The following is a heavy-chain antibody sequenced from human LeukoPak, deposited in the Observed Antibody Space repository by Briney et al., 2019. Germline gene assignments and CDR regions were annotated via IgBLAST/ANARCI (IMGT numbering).Heavy chain of an antibody. J-gene: IGHJ4*02. CDR3: AQRSSKLAGPRFAF. CDR2: IYWDDDK. V-gene: IGHV2-5*02. D-gene: IGHD6-19*01. Sequence: SGPPLVKPTQTLTLTCTVSGFSVDTNGLAVGWIRQPPGKALEWLALIYWDDDKRYSSSLKSRLTITKDTSRNQVVLTMTNMDPADTGTYYCAQRSSKLAGPRFAFWGQGTLVTVSS. CDR1: GFSVDTNGLA.